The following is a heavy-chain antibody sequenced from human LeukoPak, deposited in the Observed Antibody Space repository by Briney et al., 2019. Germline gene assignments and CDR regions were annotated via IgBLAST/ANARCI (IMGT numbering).Heavy chain of an antibody. CDR2: INPNSGGT. J-gene: IGHJ4*02. V-gene: IGHV1-2*04. CDR1: GYTFTGYY. CDR3: AREGTMVRGVIPKLPDY. Sequence: ASVKVSCKASGYTFTGYYMHWVRQAPGQGLEWMGWINPNSGGTNYAQKFQGWVTMTRDTSISTAYMELSRLRSDDTAVYYCAREGTMVRGVIPKLPDYWGQGTLVTVSS. D-gene: IGHD3-10*01.